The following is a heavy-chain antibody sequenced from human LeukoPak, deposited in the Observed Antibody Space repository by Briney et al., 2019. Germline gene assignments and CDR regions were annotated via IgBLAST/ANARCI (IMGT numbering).Heavy chain of an antibody. CDR2: IIPIFGTA. CDR3: ARGPPHGSGSYYHYYYYYYMDV. Sequence: ASVKVSCKASGYTFTGYYMHWVRQAPGQGLEWMGGIIPIFGTANYAQKFQGRVTITTDESTSTAYMELSSLRSEDTAVYYCARGPPHGSGSYYHYYYYYYMDVWGKGTTVTVCS. J-gene: IGHJ6*03. CDR1: GYTFTGYY. V-gene: IGHV1-69*05. D-gene: IGHD3-10*01.